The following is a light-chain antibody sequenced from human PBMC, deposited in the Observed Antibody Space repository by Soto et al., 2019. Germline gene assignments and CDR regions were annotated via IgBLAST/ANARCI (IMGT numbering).Light chain of an antibody. J-gene: IGKJ1*01. CDR1: QSVRSSY. Sequence: VLTLSPVTLSLSPGERATLSCRASQSVRSSYLAWYQQKPVQAPRLLIYRASSSATGIPARFSGSRSGTDFTLTISRLEPEDFAVEYCQPYSRSTPPWTFGQGTRVQIK. CDR2: RAS. V-gene: IGKV3-20*01. CDR3: QPYSRSTPPWT.